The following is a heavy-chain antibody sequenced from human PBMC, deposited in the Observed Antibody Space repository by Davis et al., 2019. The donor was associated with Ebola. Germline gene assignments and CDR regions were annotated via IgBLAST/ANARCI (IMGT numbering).Heavy chain of an antibody. CDR2: IRSKANSYAT. D-gene: IGHD6-6*01. J-gene: IGHJ4*02. CDR1: WFPFSRSA. Sequence: SLNISCASSWFPFSRSAMHWVRQPPGKGLEWVGRIRSKANSYATAYAASVKGRFTISRDDSKNTAYLQMNSLETEDTAVYYCETSSSSGGDYWGQGTLVTVSS. CDR3: ETSSSSGGDY. V-gene: IGHV3-73*01.